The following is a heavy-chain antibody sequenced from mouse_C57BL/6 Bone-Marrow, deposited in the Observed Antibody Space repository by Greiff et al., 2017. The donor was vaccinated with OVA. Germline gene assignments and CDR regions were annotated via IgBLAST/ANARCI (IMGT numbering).Heavy chain of an antibody. CDR3: ARSTGCSNAY. CDR2: IHPNSGST. J-gene: IGHJ3*01. Sequence: VKLQQPGAELVKPGASVKLSCKASGYTFTSYWMHWVKQRPGQGLEWIGLIHPNSGSTNYNEKFKSKATLTVDKSSSTAYMQLSSLTSEDSAVYYCARSTGCSNAYWGQGTLVTVSA. D-gene: IGHD1-1*01. V-gene: IGHV1-64*01. CDR1: GYTFTSYW.